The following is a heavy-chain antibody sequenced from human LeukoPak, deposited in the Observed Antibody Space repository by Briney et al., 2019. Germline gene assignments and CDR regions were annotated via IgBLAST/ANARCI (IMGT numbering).Heavy chain of an antibody. Sequence: PGGSLRLSCAASGFTFSSYEMNWVRQAPGKGLEWVSYISSSGSTIYYADSVKGRFTISRDNAKNSLYLQMNSLRAEDTAVYYCARGGWLQNVDDYWGQGALVTVSS. CDR3: ARGGWLQNVDDY. V-gene: IGHV3-48*03. J-gene: IGHJ4*02. CDR1: GFTFSSYE. D-gene: IGHD5-24*01. CDR2: ISSSGSTI.